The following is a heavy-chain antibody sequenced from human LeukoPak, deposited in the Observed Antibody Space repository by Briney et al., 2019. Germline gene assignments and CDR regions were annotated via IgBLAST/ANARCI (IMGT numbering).Heavy chain of an antibody. Sequence: ASVKVSCKASGYTFTGYYIHWVRQAPGQGLEWMGWINPNTGGTIYSQMFQGRVTMTRDTSISTAYMELSRLRSDNTAVYYCAKDFEQSTSSFDYWGQGTLVTVSS. CDR2: INPNTGGT. D-gene: IGHD6-6*01. CDR3: AKDFEQSTSSFDY. J-gene: IGHJ4*02. V-gene: IGHV1-2*02. CDR1: GYTFTGYY.